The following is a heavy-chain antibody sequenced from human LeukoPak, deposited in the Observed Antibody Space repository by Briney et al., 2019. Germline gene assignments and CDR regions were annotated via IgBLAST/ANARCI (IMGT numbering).Heavy chain of an antibody. CDR1: GGSITSYY. V-gene: IGHV4-59*12. CDR3: ARLYSRFYYYYMDV. D-gene: IGHD6-13*01. Sequence: NSSETLSLTCTVSGGSITSYYWSWIRQPPGKGLEWIGSIYYSGSTNYNPSLKSRVTISVDTSKNQFSLKLSSVTAADTAVYYCARLYSRFYYYYMDVWGKGTTVTISS. J-gene: IGHJ6*03. CDR2: IYYSGST.